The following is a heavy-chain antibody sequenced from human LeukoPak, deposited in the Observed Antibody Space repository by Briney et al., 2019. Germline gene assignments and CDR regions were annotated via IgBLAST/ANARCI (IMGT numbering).Heavy chain of an antibody. D-gene: IGHD6-19*01. CDR2: IYYSGST. V-gene: IGHV4-39*01. Sequence: PSETLSLTCSVSGGPISSSPYYWGWIRQSPGKGLEWIGNIYYSGSTHYNPSLKSRLTISVDTSKNLFSLKLTSVTAADTAIYYYARQWYSSGWYGDWGQGILVTVSS. CDR1: GGPISSSPYY. J-gene: IGHJ4*02. CDR3: ARQWYSSGWYGD.